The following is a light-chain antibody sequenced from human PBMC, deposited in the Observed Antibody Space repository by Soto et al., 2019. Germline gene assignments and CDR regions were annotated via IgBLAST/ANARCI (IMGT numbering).Light chain of an antibody. CDR1: QSVSISY. Sequence: EIVLTQSPGTLSLSPGERATRSCRASQSVSISYLAWYQQKPGQAPRLLIYGASSRATGMPARFSGSGSVIDFTLTISSLKPRDFAVYYCQQYVRSRTFGQGTKVEIK. CDR3: QQYVRSRT. CDR2: GAS. J-gene: IGKJ1*01. V-gene: IGKV3-20*01.